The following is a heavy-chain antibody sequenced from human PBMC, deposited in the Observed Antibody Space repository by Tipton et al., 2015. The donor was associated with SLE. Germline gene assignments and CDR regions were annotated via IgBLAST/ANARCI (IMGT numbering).Heavy chain of an antibody. CDR1: GGSISSYF. Sequence: LRLSCTVSGGSISSYFWSWIRQPPGKGLEWIGYIYYSGSTNYNSSLKSRVTISVDTSKNQFSLNLSSVTAADTAVYYCARGLNDYVWGSSFDYWGQGTLVTVSS. CDR3: ARGLNDYVWGSSFDY. J-gene: IGHJ4*02. CDR2: IYYSGST. D-gene: IGHD3-16*01. V-gene: IGHV4-59*01.